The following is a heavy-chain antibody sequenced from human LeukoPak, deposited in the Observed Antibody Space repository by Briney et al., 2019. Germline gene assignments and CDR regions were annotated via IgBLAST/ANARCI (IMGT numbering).Heavy chain of an antibody. V-gene: IGHV3-23*01. Sequence: GGSLRLSCAASGFTFSSYAMSWVRQAPGKGLEWVSAISGSGGSTYYADSVKGRFTISRDNSKNTLYLQMNSLRAEDTAVYYCAKGPARPYYYYYMDVWGKGTTVTVSS. CDR1: GFTFSSYA. D-gene: IGHD6-6*01. J-gene: IGHJ6*03. CDR3: AKGPARPYYYYYMDV. CDR2: ISGSGGST.